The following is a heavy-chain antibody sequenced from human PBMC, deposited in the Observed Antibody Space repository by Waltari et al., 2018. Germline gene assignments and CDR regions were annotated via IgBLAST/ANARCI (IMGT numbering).Heavy chain of an antibody. CDR2: INADGRAT. CDR1: GFTFSAYR. CDR3: AIQISGVVF. V-gene: IGHV3-74*02. D-gene: IGHD3-3*01. Sequence: VQLVESGGGVVQPGRSLRLSCAASGFTFSAYRMHWVRQAPGKGLVWVSLINADGRATLYADSVKGRFTMSRDNAKDTLYLQMNSLRGEDTAVYYCAIQISGVVFWGQGTLVTVSS. J-gene: IGHJ4*02.